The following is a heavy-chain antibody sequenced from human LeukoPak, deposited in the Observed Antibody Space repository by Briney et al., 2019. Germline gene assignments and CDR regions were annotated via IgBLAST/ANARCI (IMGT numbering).Heavy chain of an antibody. Sequence: PGGSLRLSCAASGFTFSSYAMHWVRQAPGKGLEWVAVISYDGSHKYYADSVKGRFTISRDNSKNTLYLQMNSLRAEDTAVYYCARPTRVWGSNWGQGTLVTVSS. CDR3: ARPTRVWGSN. J-gene: IGHJ4*02. V-gene: IGHV3-30*01. CDR2: ISYDGSHK. CDR1: GFTFSSYA. D-gene: IGHD3-16*01.